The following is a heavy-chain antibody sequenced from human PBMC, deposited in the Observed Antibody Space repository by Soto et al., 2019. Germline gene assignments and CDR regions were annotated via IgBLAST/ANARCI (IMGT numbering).Heavy chain of an antibody. D-gene: IGHD2-15*01. CDR3: AKGGCSGSSCYLGYYYYYMDV. Sequence: GGSLRLSCAASGFTFSSYAMSWVRQAPGKGLEWVSAISGSGGSTYYADSVKGRFTISRDNSKNTLYLQMNSLRAEDTAVYYCAKGGCSGSSCYLGYYYYYMDVWGKGTTVTVSS. CDR1: GFTFSSYA. J-gene: IGHJ6*03. V-gene: IGHV3-23*01. CDR2: ISGSGGST.